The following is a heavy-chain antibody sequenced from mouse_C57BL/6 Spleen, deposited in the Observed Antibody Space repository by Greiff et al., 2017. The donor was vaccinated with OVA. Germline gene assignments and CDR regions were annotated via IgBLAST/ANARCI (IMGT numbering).Heavy chain of an antibody. Sequence: QVQLKQPGAELVKPGASVKLSCKASGYTFTSYWMHWVKQRPGRGLEWIGRIDPNSGGTKYNEKFKSKATLTVDKPSSTAYMQLSSLTSEDSAVYYCAREDSYYSNFDYWGQGTTLTVSS. V-gene: IGHV1-72*01. CDR1: GYTFTSYW. D-gene: IGHD2-5*01. CDR3: AREDSYYSNFDY. J-gene: IGHJ2*01. CDR2: IDPNSGGT.